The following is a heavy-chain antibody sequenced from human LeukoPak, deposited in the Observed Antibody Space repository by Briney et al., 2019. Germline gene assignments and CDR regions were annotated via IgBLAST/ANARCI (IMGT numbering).Heavy chain of an antibody. Sequence: SETLSLTCAVFGGSFSGYYWSWIRQSPGKGLEWIGEINHSGSTNYNPSLKSRVTISVDTSKNQFSLKLSSVTAADTAVYYCARSAPTYYYDSSGSEATWGYYYYVDVWGKGTTVTISS. V-gene: IGHV4-34*01. CDR3: ARSAPTYYYDSSGSEATWGYYYYVDV. CDR2: INHSGST. CDR1: GGSFSGYY. D-gene: IGHD3-22*01. J-gene: IGHJ6*03.